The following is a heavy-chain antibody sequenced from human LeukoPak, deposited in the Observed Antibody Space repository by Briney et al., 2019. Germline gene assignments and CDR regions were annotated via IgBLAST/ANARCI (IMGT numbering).Heavy chain of an antibody. J-gene: IGHJ4*02. CDR3: ARDRDGYNNGGADY. Sequence: GGSLKLSCAASGFTFSSYSMNWVRQAPGKGLEWVSSISSSSSYIYYADSVKGRFTISRDNAKNSLYLQMNSLRAEDTAVYYCARDRDGYNNGGADYWGQGTLVTVSS. D-gene: IGHD5-24*01. CDR1: GFTFSSYS. CDR2: ISSSSSYI. V-gene: IGHV3-21*01.